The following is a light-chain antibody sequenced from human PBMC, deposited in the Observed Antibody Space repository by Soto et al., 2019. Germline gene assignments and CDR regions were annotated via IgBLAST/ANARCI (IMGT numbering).Light chain of an antibody. CDR2: DVS. Sequence: QSALTQPRSVSGSPGQSVTISCTGTSSDVGGYNYVSWYQQHPGKAPKVMIYDVSKRPSGVPDRFSGSKSGNTASLTISGLQYEDEADYYCCSYAGSNTLEVFGGGTKLTVL. J-gene: IGLJ2*01. CDR1: SSDVGGYNY. CDR3: CSYAGSNTLEV. V-gene: IGLV2-11*01.